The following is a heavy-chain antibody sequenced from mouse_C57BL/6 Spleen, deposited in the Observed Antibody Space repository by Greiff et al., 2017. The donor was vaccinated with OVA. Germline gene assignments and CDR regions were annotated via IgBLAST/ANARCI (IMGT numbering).Heavy chain of an antibody. CDR3: ARDYYDSSYNYAMDY. CDR1: GYTFTSYT. J-gene: IGHJ4*01. Sequence: QVQLKESGAELARPGASVKMSCKASGYTFTSYTMHWVKQRPGQGLEWIGDINPSSGYTKYNQKFKDKATLTADKSSSTAYMQLSSLTSEDSAVYDCARDYYDSSYNYAMDYWGQGTSVTVSS. V-gene: IGHV1-4*01. CDR2: INPSSGYT. D-gene: IGHD1-1*01.